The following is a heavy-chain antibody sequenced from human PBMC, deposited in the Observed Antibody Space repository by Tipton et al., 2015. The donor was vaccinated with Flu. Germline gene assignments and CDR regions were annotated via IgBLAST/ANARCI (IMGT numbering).Heavy chain of an antibody. J-gene: IGHJ5*02. CDR3: AREAAPTPGAGYQYES. Sequence: TLSLTCDVYGDSPTGYYWSWVRQAPGKGLEWIGEVNHSGTTNYNPSLSSRATISADTSKSQFSLRLRSVTAADTAVYFCAREAAPTPGAGYQYESWGQGKLVTVSS. CDR2: VNHSGTT. V-gene: IGHV4-34*01. D-gene: IGHD3-10*01. CDR1: GDSPTGYY.